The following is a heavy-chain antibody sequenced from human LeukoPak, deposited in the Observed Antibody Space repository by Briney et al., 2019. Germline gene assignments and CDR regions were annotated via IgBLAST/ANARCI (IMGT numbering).Heavy chain of an antibody. CDR3: AFITSSGLFDP. Sequence: PSETLSLTCTVSGGSISSYYWSWIRQPPGKGLEWIGYTYYSGSTNYNPSLKSRVTISVDTSKNQFSLKLSSVTAADTAVYYCAFITSSGLFDPWGQGTLVTVSS. V-gene: IGHV4-59*01. D-gene: IGHD6-19*01. J-gene: IGHJ5*02. CDR2: TYYSGST. CDR1: GGSISSYY.